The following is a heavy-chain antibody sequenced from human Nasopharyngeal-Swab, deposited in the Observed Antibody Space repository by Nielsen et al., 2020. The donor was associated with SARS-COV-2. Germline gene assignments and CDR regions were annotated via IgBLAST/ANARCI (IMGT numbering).Heavy chain of an antibody. CDR2: ISSSSYI. J-gene: IGHJ6*02. V-gene: IGHV3-21*01. CDR3: ARDGLDYDFWSAYFMDV. Sequence: GESLKISCAASGFTFNNYNFNWVRQAPGKGLEWVSSISSSSYIYYADSVKGRFTISRDNAKNSLYLQMNSLRAEDTAVYYCARDGLDYDFWSAYFMDVWGQGTTVTVS. CDR1: GFTFNNYN. D-gene: IGHD3-3*01.